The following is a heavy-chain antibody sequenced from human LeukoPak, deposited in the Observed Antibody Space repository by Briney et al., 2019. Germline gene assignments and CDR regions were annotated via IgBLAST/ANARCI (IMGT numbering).Heavy chain of an antibody. CDR3: ARDGDCSRTSCHYFDY. J-gene: IGHJ4*02. CDR2: IYYSGST. V-gene: IGHV4-61*01. D-gene: IGHD2-2*01. Sequence: SETLSLTCTVSGGSISSSSYYWGWIRQPPGKGLEWIGDIYYSGSTNYNPSLKSRVTISAATSKNQFSLKLSSVTAADTAVYYCARDGDCSRTSCHYFDYWGQGTLVTVSS. CDR1: GGSISSSSYY.